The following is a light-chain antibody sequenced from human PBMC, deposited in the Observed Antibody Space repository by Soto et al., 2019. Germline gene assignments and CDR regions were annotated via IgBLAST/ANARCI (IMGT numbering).Light chain of an antibody. Sequence: EMVMTQSPATLSLSPGERATLSCRASQSVSSNLAWYQQKPGQSPRLLIYGSSNRATGIPARFTASGSGTDFTLTISSLEPEDFAVYYCQQRTLWPRTFGQGTKVDIK. CDR2: GSS. CDR1: QSVSSN. J-gene: IGKJ1*01. CDR3: QQRTLWPRT. V-gene: IGKV3-11*01.